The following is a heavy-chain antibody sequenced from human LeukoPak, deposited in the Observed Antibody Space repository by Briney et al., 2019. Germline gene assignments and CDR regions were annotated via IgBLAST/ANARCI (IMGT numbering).Heavy chain of an antibody. V-gene: IGHV4-39*07. CDR2: IYHSGRT. CDR1: GGSISSRSYY. D-gene: IGHD2-2*01. CDR3: ASAHCSSTSCHQNFDS. Sequence: SETLSLTCTVSGGSISSRSYYWCWIRQPPGKGLEWIGSIYHSGRTDYNPSLKSRVTISVDTSKNQFSLKLSSVTATDTAMYYCASAHCSSTSCHQNFDSWGQGTLVTVSS. J-gene: IGHJ4*02.